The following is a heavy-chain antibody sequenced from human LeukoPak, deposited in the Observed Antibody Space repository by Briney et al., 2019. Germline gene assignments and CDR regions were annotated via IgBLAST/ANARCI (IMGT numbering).Heavy chain of an antibody. CDR3: ARQSFDWFHEFDP. CDR1: GYTFTGYY. Sequence: ASVKVSCKASGYTFTGYYLHWVRQAPGQRLEWMGWINPNSGGTNYAQKFQGRVTMTRDTSISTAYMELSRLRSDDTAVYYCARQSFDWFHEFDPWGQGTLVTVSS. J-gene: IGHJ5*02. V-gene: IGHV1-2*02. D-gene: IGHD3-9*01. CDR2: INPNSGGT.